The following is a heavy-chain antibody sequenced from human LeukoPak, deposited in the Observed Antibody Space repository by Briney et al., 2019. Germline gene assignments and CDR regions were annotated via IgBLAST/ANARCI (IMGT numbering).Heavy chain of an antibody. Sequence: GGSLRLSCAASGFTFSDNYMTWIAQAPGQGLEWLANISGSSATIYYAASVRGRFTINRDNGNNSLYLAMNSLRVDDSAVYYCVRDGGYHYGLDVWGQGTTVIVSS. D-gene: IGHD3-10*01. CDR3: VRDGGYHYGLDV. CDR2: ISGSSATI. V-gene: IGHV3-11*01. CDR1: GFTFSDNY. J-gene: IGHJ6*02.